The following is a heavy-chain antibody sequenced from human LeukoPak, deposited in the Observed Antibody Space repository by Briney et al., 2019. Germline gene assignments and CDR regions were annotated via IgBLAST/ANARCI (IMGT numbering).Heavy chain of an antibody. CDR2: IKQDGSEK. D-gene: IGHD4/OR15-4a*01. V-gene: IGHV3-7*01. Sequence: GGSLRLSCAASGCTLSSNWMSWVRQAPGKGLEWVANIKQDGSEKYYVDSVEGRFSISRDNAKNSLYLQMNSLRAEDTAVYYCVRHLTYFDYWGQGTLVTVSS. CDR1: GCTLSSNW. CDR3: VRHLTYFDY. J-gene: IGHJ4*02.